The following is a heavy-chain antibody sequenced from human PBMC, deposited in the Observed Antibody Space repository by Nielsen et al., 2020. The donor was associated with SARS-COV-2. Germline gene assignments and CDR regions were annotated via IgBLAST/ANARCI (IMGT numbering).Heavy chain of an antibody. Sequence: EGSLRLSCAASGFTFSSYGMHWVRQAPGKGLEWVAVISYDGSEKYYADSVKGRFTISRDNSKNTLYLQINSLRAEDTAVYYCARGNGWGSYFDYWGQGTLVTVSS. J-gene: IGHJ4*02. CDR1: GFTFSSYG. CDR2: ISYDGSEK. D-gene: IGHD7-27*01. V-gene: IGHV3-30-3*01. CDR3: ARGNGWGSYFDY.